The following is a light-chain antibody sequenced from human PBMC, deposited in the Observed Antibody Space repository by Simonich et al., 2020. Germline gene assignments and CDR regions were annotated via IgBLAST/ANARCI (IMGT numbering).Light chain of an antibody. CDR2: DVS. CDR3: SSYTSSSTWV. V-gene: IGLV2-14*01. CDR1: SSDVGGYNY. Sequence: QSALTQPPSASGSPGQSVTISCTGTSSDVGGYNYVSWYQQHPGKAPKLMIYDVSKRPSGVSNRFSGSKSGNTASLTIHGLQAEDEADYYCSSYTSSSTWVFGGGTKLTVL. J-gene: IGLJ3*02.